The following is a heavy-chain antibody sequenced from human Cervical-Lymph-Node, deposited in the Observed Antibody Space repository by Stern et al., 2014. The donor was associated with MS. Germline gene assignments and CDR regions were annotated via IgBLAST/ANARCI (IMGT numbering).Heavy chain of an antibody. Sequence: QLQLQESGPGLVKPSETLSLSCTVSGGPINSSDFYWGWIRQPPGEGLEWIGSIYYTGDTYYSPSLKSRLFISIDTSKKQFSLRLSSVTAADTAVYYCAGRGVVLLPVPRGVDYWGQGTLVTVSS. D-gene: IGHD3-10*01. CDR1: GGPINSSDFY. CDR2: IYYTGDT. CDR3: AGRGVVLLPVPRGVDY. V-gene: IGHV4-39*01. J-gene: IGHJ4*02.